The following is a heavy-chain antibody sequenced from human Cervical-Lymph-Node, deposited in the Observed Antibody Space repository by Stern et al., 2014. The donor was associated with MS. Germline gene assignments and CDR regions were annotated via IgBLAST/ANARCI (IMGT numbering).Heavy chain of an antibody. CDR2: SNPNSGGT. J-gene: IGHJ6*02. CDR3: ARAFINYYGMDV. CDR1: GYTFTGYY. V-gene: IGHV1-2*04. Sequence: VQLEESGAEVKKPGASVKVSCKASGYTFTGYYLHWVRQAPGQGLEWMGWSNPNSGGTNYAQKFQGWVTMTRDTSISTAYMELSRLRSDDTAVYYCARAFINYYGMDVWGQGTTVTVSS.